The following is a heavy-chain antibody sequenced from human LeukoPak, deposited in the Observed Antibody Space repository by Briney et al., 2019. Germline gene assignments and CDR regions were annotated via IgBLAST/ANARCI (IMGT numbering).Heavy chain of an antibody. V-gene: IGHV3-9*01. CDR2: ISWNRGSI. CDR1: GFTFDVYA. D-gene: IGHD6-19*01. CDR3: ARVANNVPYSSGWTLPAARFDY. Sequence: PGGSLRLSCAASGFTFDVYAMHWGRQAPGKGLERVSGISWNRGSIGYADSVKGRFTISRDNAKNSLYLQMNSLRAEDTAVYYCARVANNVPYSSGWTLPAARFDYWGQGTLVTVSS. J-gene: IGHJ4*02.